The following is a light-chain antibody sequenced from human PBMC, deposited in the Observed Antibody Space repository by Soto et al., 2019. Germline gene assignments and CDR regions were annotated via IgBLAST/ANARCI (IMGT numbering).Light chain of an antibody. CDR2: STS. CDR3: QQYNSVSS. V-gene: IGKV1-5*01. J-gene: IGKJ2*03. CDR1: QSVSKW. Sequence: IQMIQSPSTLSASLGETVTISCRAGQSVSKWLAWYRQKPGQAPVLLIHSTSTLQLGVPARFSGSGWGTEFTLTISCLQPDDSATYYCQQYNSVSSFGQGTKLVIE.